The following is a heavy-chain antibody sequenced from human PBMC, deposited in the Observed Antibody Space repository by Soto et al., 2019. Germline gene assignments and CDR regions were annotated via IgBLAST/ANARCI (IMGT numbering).Heavy chain of an antibody. Sequence: SETLSLTCTVSGGSISSGGYYWSWIRQHPGKGLEWIGYIYYSGSTYYNPSLKSRVTISVDTSKNQFSLKLSSVTAADTAVYYCARRYKAPVKVSWYYFDYWGQGTLVTVS. CDR3: ARRYKAPVKVSWYYFDY. D-gene: IGHD1-20*01. V-gene: IGHV4-31*03. CDR1: GGSISSGGYY. CDR2: IYYSGST. J-gene: IGHJ4*02.